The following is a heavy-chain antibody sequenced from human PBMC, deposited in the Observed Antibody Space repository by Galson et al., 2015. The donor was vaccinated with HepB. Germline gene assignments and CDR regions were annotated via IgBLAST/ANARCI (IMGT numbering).Heavy chain of an antibody. CDR3: AKGDIGLRFLEWLASGGMDV. J-gene: IGHJ6*02. CDR1: GFTFSSYA. V-gene: IGHV3-23*01. CDR2: ISGSGGST. D-gene: IGHD3-3*01. Sequence: SLRLSCAASGFTFSSYAMSWVRQAPGKGLEWVSAISGSGGSTYYADSVKGRFTISRDNSKNTLYLQMNSLRAEDTAVYYCAKGDIGLRFLEWLASGGMDVWGQGTTVTVSS.